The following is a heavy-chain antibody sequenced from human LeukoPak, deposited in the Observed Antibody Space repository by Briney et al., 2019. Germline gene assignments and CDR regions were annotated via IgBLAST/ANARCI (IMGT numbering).Heavy chain of an antibody. CDR1: GGSISSYY. Sequence: PSETLSLTCTVSGGSISSYYWSWIRQPPGKGLEWIGYIYYSGSTNYNPSLKSRVTISVDTSKNQFSLKLSSVTAADTAVYYCARVHYDFWTGRGAFDIWGQGTMVTVSS. D-gene: IGHD3-3*01. CDR3: ARVHYDFWTGRGAFDI. J-gene: IGHJ3*02. V-gene: IGHV4-59*01. CDR2: IYYSGST.